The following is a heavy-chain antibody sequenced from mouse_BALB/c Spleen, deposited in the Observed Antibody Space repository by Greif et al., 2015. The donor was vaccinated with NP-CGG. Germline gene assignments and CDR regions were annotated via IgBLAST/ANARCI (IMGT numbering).Heavy chain of an antibody. J-gene: IGHJ2*01. D-gene: IGHD2-2*01. V-gene: IGHV14-4*02. Sequence: VQLQQSGAELVRSGASVKLSCTASGFNIKDYYMHWVKQRPEQGLEWIGWIDPENGDTEYAPKFQGKATMTADTSSNTAYLQLSSLTSEDTAVYYCNALYGHGDYWGQGTTLTVSS. CDR3: NALYGHGDY. CDR2: IDPENGDT. CDR1: GFNIKDYY.